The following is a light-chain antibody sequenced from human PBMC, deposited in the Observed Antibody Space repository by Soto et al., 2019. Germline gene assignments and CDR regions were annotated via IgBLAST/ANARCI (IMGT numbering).Light chain of an antibody. J-gene: IGKJ5*01. CDR1: QGISSA. CDR2: DAS. V-gene: IGKV1D-13*01. Sequence: IQMTQSPSTLSASVGDRVTITCRASQGISSALAWYQQKPGKAPKLLIYDASSLESGVPSRFSGSGSGTDFTLTISSLQPEDFATYYCQQFNNYITFGQGTRLEIK. CDR3: QQFNNYIT.